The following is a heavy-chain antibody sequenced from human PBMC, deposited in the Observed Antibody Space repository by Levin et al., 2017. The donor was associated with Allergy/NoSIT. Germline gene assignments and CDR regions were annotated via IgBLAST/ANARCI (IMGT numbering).Heavy chain of an antibody. Sequence: GGSLRLSCAASGFTVSSDNMSWVRQAPGKGLEWVSVIYAGGNTDYADSVKGRFTISRDISKNALFLQMNSLTGEDAAVYYCAKRGSQGYNSNWYDSWGQGTLVTVSS. V-gene: IGHV3-53*01. J-gene: IGHJ5*01. CDR2: IYAGGNT. D-gene: IGHD1-14*01. CDR1: GFTVSSDN. CDR3: AKRGSQGYNSNWYDS.